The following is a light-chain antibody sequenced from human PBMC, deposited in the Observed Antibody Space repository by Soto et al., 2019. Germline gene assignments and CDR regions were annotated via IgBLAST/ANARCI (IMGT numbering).Light chain of an antibody. CDR2: SND. Sequence: QSVLTQPPSASGTPGQRVTIACSGSSSNVGTNSVKWYQQLPGTAPKLLIHSNDQRPTGVPDRFSASKSGSSASLAISDLQSEDEAVYCCAAWDDSLSVVFGGGTKVTVL. J-gene: IGLJ2*01. V-gene: IGLV1-44*01. CDR1: SSNVGTNS. CDR3: AAWDDSLSVV.